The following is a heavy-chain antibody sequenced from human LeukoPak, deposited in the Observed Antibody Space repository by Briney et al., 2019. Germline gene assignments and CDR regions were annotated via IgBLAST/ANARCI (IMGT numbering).Heavy chain of an antibody. V-gene: IGHV1-8*01. CDR1: GYTFTSYD. J-gene: IGHJ4*02. D-gene: IGHD3-9*01. CDR3: ARVLRYFDSSLGY. Sequence: ASVKVSCKASGYTFTSYDINWVRQAPGQGLEWMGWMNPNSGKTGYAQKFQGRVTMTRNTSISTAYMELSSLRSEDTAVYYCARVLRYFDSSLGYWGQGTLVTVSS. CDR2: MNPNSGKT.